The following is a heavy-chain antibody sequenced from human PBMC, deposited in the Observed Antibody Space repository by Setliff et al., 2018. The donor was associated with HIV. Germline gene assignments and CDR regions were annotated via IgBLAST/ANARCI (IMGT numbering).Heavy chain of an antibody. Sequence: ASVKVSCKASGYIFTNQYITWVRQAPGQGLEWMGWISPHNGNTKYGEKFQARVTMTADTSTTAAYMELRSLRSDDTAEYYCARVFVLPDIVVVLDAFDIWGQGTMVTVSS. CDR2: ISPHNGNT. CDR3: ARVFVLPDIVVVLDAFDI. D-gene: IGHD2-21*01. J-gene: IGHJ3*02. V-gene: IGHV1-18*01. CDR1: GYIFTNQY.